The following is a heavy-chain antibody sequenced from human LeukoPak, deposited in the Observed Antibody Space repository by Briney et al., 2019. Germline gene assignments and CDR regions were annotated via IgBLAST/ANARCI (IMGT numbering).Heavy chain of an antibody. D-gene: IGHD5/OR15-5a*01. Sequence: GGSLRLSCAASGFTFRSHAMHWVRQAPGKGLEWVSGISAGATTTYYADSVKGHFTISRDNSKNTLYLQMSSLRVDDTAMYYCAKGPTVSTFGYWGRGTLVTVSS. CDR3: AKGPTVSTFGY. CDR2: ISAGATTT. CDR1: GFTFRSHA. V-gene: IGHV3-23*01. J-gene: IGHJ4*02.